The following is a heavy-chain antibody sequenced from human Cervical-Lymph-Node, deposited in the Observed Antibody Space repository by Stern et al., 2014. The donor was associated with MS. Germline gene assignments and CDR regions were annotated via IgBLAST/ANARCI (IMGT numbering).Heavy chain of an antibody. CDR2: IYSGDST. CDR3: ARGITSSSWYSFDY. V-gene: IGHV3-53*01. Sequence: EVQLEESGGGLIQPGGSLRLSCGASGLPVSSNYMSWVRQAPGKGLEWISLIYSGDSTYYADSVKGRFAISRDNSRNTLYLQMNSLRAEDTAVYYCARGITSSSWYSFDYWGQGTLVTVSS. D-gene: IGHD6-13*01. J-gene: IGHJ4*02. CDR1: GLPVSSNY.